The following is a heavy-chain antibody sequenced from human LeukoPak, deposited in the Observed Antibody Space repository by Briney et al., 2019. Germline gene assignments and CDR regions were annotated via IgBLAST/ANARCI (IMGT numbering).Heavy chain of an antibody. CDR2: IYYSEST. Sequence: SETLSLPCTVSGGSLSSYYWIWIRQPPGKGLEWIGYIYYSESTNYNPSLKSRVTISVDTSKNQFSLKLSSVTAADTAVYYCARHGSGLLWFGENNWFDPWGQGTLVTVSS. J-gene: IGHJ5*02. D-gene: IGHD3-10*01. CDR3: ARHGSGLLWFGENNWFDP. CDR1: GGSLSSYY. V-gene: IGHV4-59*08.